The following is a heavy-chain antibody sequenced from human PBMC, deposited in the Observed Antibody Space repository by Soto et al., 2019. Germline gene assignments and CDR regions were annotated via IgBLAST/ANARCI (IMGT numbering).Heavy chain of an antibody. CDR3: ARSLSPTDLNYSDRRDYYTWLDP. D-gene: IGHD3-22*01. V-gene: IGHV1-2*02. J-gene: IGHJ5*02. CDR1: GYTFTGYY. CDR2: INPKSGGT. Sequence: ASVKVSCKASGYTFTGYYLHWVRQAPGQGLEWMGWINPKSGGTKYAQNFQGRVTMTRDTSISTAYMDLSRLRSDDTAVYYCARSLSPTDLNYSDRRDYYTWLDPCGQGTLVTVYS.